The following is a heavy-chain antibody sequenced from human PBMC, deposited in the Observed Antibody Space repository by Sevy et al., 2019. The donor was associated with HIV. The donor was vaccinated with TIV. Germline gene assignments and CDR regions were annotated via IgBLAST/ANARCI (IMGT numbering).Heavy chain of an antibody. D-gene: IGHD2-21*01. Sequence: GGSLRLSCAASGFTFDDYAMHWVRQAPGKGLEWVSGISWNSGSIGYADSVKGRFTISRDNAKNSLYLQMNSLGAEDTALYYCAKALGRVWSPPGNAFDIWGQGTMVTVSS. CDR2: ISWNSGSI. V-gene: IGHV3-9*01. J-gene: IGHJ3*02. CDR1: GFTFDDYA. CDR3: AKALGRVWSPPGNAFDI.